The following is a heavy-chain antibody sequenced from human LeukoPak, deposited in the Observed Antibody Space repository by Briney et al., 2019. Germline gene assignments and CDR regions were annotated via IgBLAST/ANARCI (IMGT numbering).Heavy chain of an antibody. CDR2: TYYRSKWYN. V-gene: IGHV6-1*01. J-gene: IGHJ4*02. Sequence: SQTLSLTCAISGDSVSSNSAAWNRIRQSPSRGLESLGRTYYRSKWYNDYAVSVKSRITINPDTSKNQFSLQLNSVTPEDTAVYYCARVLGTGTTDLVGFGYWGQGTLVTVSS. CDR1: GDSVSSNSAA. D-gene: IGHD1-7*01. CDR3: ARVLGTGTTDLVGFGY.